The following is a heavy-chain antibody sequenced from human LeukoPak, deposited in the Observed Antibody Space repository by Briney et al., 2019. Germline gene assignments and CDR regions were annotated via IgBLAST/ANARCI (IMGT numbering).Heavy chain of an antibody. V-gene: IGHV3-7*01. CDR1: GFTFSSYW. D-gene: IGHD6-6*01. CDR2: IKQDGSEK. CDR3: ARESIAARPYYYYMDV. Sequence: PGGSLRLSCAASGFTFSSYWMSCVRQAPGKGLEWVANIKQDGSEKYYVDSVKGRFTISRDNAKNSLYLQMNSLRAEDTAVYYCARESIAARPYYYYMDVWGKGTTLTVSS. J-gene: IGHJ6*03.